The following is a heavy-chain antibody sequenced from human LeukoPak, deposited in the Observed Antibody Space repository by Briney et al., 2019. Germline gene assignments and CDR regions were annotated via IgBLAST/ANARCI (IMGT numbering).Heavy chain of an antibody. Sequence: GGSLRLSCAASGFTFSSYEMNWVRQAPGKGLEWVSYISSSGSTIYYADSVKGRFTISRDNAKNSLYLQMNSLRAEDTAVYYCAKKWEPTGYDAFDIWGQGTMVTVSS. J-gene: IGHJ3*02. CDR3: AKKWEPTGYDAFDI. D-gene: IGHD1-26*01. V-gene: IGHV3-48*03. CDR1: GFTFSSYE. CDR2: ISSSGSTI.